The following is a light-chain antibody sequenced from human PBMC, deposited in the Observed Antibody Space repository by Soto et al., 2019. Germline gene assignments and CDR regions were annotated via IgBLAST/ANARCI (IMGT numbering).Light chain of an antibody. CDR3: QQYGSSSSWT. CDR2: AAS. Sequence: RVMTQSPDTLSVSPGERATLSCRASETVRSNLAWYQQKPGQAPRLLIYAASTRATGIPARSIGSWSGTDFTLTINRLEPEDFAVYYCQQYGSSSSWTFGPGTKVDIK. CDR1: ETVRSN. V-gene: IGKV3D-15*01. J-gene: IGKJ1*01.